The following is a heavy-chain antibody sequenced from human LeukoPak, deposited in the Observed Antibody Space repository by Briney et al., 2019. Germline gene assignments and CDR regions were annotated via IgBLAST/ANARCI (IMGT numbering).Heavy chain of an antibody. J-gene: IGHJ6*03. CDR2: MNPNSGNT. D-gene: IGHD3-3*01. V-gene: IGHV1-8*03. CDR3: ARGKYYDFWSGYYGYYMDV. Sequence: ASVKVSCKASGYTFTSYDINWVRQATGQGLEWMGWMNPNSGNTGYAQKFQGRVTITRNTSISTAYMELSSLRSGDTAVYYCARGKYYDFWSGYYGYYMDVWGKGTTVTVSS. CDR1: GYTFTSYD.